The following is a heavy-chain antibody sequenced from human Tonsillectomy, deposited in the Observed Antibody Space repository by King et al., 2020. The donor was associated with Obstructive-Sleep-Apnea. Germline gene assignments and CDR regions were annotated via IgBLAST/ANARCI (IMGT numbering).Heavy chain of an antibody. Sequence: VQLVESGGGVVQPGRSLRLSCAASGFTFSSYGRHWVRQAPGKGMEWVAVISYDGSNKYYADSVKGRFTISRDNSKNTLYLQMNSLRAEDTAVYYCAKDRRITMVRGVIDSFDYWGQGTLVTVSS. V-gene: IGHV3-30*18. J-gene: IGHJ4*02. CDR3: AKDRRITMVRGVIDSFDY. CDR1: GFTFSSYG. D-gene: IGHD3-10*01. CDR2: ISYDGSNK.